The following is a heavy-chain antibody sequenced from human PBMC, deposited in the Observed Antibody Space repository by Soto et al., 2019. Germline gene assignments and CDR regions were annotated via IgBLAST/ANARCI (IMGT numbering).Heavy chain of an antibody. CDR3: ASDAALFCSSTSCISHYYFDF. D-gene: IGHD2-2*01. V-gene: IGHV1-69*01. Sequence: QVQLVQSGAEVKKPGSSVKVSCKASGGTFSSYAISWVRQAPGQGLEWKGGIIPIFGTANYAQKFQGRVTMTARESASTAYMELSSLRSADTVVYYSASDAALFCSSTSCISHYYFDFWGQGTLVTVSS. CDR2: IIPIFGTA. CDR1: GGTFSSYA. J-gene: IGHJ4*02.